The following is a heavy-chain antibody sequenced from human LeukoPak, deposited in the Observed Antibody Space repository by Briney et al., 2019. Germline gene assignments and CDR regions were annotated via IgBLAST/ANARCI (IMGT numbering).Heavy chain of an antibody. D-gene: IGHD6-19*01. CDR3: ATGNKIIAVAGNFPFFAGDY. CDR1: GYTLTELS. V-gene: IGHV1-24*01. Sequence: ASVKVSCKVSGYTLTELSMHWVRQAPGKGLEWMEGFDPEDGETIYAQKFQGRVTMTEDTSTDTAYMELSSLRSEDTAVYYCATGNKIIAVAGNFPFFAGDYWGQGTLVTVSS. J-gene: IGHJ4*02. CDR2: FDPEDGET.